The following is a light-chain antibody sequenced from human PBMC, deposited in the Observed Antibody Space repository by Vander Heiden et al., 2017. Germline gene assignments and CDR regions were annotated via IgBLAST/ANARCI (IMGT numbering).Light chain of an antibody. CDR3: NYYAGSNIKV. J-gene: IGLJ1*01. Sequence: QSALTQPPSASGSPGQSVTISCTGTSNDLGGYNYVSWYQQHPGKPPKLMIYEINKRPGGVPDRSSASKSGNTASLTVSGLQDEDEADYYCNYYAGSNIKVFGTGTTVTVL. CDR2: EIN. CDR1: SNDLGGYNY. V-gene: IGLV2-8*01.